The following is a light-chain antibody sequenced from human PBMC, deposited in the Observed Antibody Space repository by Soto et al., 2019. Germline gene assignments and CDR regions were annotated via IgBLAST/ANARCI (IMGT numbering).Light chain of an antibody. CDR1: QSVRNN. Sequence: TVMTQSPATLSVCLGERVTLSCRASQSVRNNLAWYQQKPGQAPRLLIYGASTRATGIPARFSGSGSGTDFTLTISSLEPEDFAVYYCQQRNIWPPVTFGQGTRREIK. CDR2: GAS. J-gene: IGKJ5*01. CDR3: QQRNIWPPVT. V-gene: IGKV3D-15*01.